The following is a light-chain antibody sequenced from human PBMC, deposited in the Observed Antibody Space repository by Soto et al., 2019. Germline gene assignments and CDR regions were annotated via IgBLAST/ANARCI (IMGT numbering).Light chain of an antibody. CDR3: QQYSTYWT. CDR2: KAS. V-gene: IGKV1-5*03. Sequence: DTQMTQSPSTLSASVGDRVTIACRASQSISTWLAWYQQKPGKAPKLLIYKASSFESGVPSRFSGSGSGTQFTLTISSLQPDDFATYYCQQYSTYWTFGQGTTVEIK. CDR1: QSISTW. J-gene: IGKJ1*01.